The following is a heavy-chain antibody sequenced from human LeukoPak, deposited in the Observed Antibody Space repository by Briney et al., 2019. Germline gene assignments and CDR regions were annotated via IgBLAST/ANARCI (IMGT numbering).Heavy chain of an antibody. D-gene: IGHD3-10*01. CDR1: GGSINYYY. CDR2: IYYSGST. J-gene: IGHJ4*02. Sequence: PSETLSLTCAVSGGSINYYYWSWIRQPPGKGLEWIGYIYYSGSTNYNPSLKSRVTISVDTSKNQFSLKLSSVTAADSAVYYCARDDLYYGSPHWGQGTLVTVSS. CDR3: ARDDLYYGSPH. V-gene: IGHV4-59*01.